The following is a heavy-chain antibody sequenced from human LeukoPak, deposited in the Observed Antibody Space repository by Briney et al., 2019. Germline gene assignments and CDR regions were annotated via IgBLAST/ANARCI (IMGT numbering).Heavy chain of an antibody. D-gene: IGHD3-22*01. CDR1: GFTFSSYE. CDR2: ISSSGSTI. Sequence: PGGSLRLSCAASGFTFSSYEMNWVRQAPGKGLEWASYISSSGSTIYYADSVKGRFTISRDNAKNSLYLQMNSLRAEDTAVYYCARGVVAVLYYWGQGTLVTVSS. V-gene: IGHV3-48*03. J-gene: IGHJ4*02. CDR3: ARGVVAVLYY.